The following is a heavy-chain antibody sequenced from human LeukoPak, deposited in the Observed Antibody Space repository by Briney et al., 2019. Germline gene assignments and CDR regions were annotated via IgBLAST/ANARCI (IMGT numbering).Heavy chain of an antibody. Sequence: PGGSLRLSCAASGFTFSDYYMSWIRQAPGKGLEWVSYISSSGSAMYYADSVKGRFTISRDNAKNSLYLQMNSLRAEDTAVYYCARVGSTAAAGTVDYWGQGTLVTVSS. CDR1: GFTFSDYY. V-gene: IGHV3-11*04. CDR2: ISSSGSAM. J-gene: IGHJ4*02. D-gene: IGHD6-13*01. CDR3: ARVGSTAAAGTVDY.